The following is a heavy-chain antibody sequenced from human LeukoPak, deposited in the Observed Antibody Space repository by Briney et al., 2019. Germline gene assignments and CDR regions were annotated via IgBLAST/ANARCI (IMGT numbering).Heavy chain of an antibody. CDR2: IIPFLGIA. Sequence: SVKVSCKASGCTFSSYTISWVRQAPGQGLEWMGRIIPFLGIANYAQKFQGRVTITADKSTSTAYMELSSLRSEDTAVYYCAREVDELYYYDSSGYYFDYWGQGTLVTVSS. J-gene: IGHJ4*02. V-gene: IGHV1-69*04. D-gene: IGHD3-22*01. CDR3: AREVDELYYYDSSGYYFDY. CDR1: GCTFSSYT.